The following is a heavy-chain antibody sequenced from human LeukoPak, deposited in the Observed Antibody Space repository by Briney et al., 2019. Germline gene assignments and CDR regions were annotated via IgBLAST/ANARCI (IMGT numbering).Heavy chain of an antibody. CDR2: IYHSGST. V-gene: IGHV4-4*02. Sequence: SGTLSLTCAVSGGSISSSNWWSWVRQPPGKGLEWIGEIYHSGSTNYNPSLKSRVTISVGKSKNQFSLKLSSVTAADTAVYYCARGGSSSWYGLPDYWGQGTLVTVSS. D-gene: IGHD6-13*01. CDR3: ARGGSSSWYGLPDY. CDR1: GGSISSSNW. J-gene: IGHJ4*02.